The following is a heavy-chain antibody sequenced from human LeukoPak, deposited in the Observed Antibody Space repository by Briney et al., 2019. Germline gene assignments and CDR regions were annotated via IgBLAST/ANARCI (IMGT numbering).Heavy chain of an antibody. CDR1: GYTFTSYG. Sequence: ASVKVSCKASGYTFTSYGISWVRQAPGQGLEWMGWISAYNGNTNYAQKLQGRVTMTTDTSTSTAYMELRSLRSDDTAVYYCARGCSSSLCYYYYGMDVWGQGTTVTVSS. D-gene: IGHD6-6*01. V-gene: IGHV1-18*01. J-gene: IGHJ6*02. CDR3: ARGCSSSLCYYYYGMDV. CDR2: ISAYNGNT.